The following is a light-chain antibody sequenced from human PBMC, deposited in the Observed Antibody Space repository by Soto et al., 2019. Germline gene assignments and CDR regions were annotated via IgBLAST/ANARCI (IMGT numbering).Light chain of an antibody. CDR1: QTVSSKY. CDR3: QQYGTSPPWT. V-gene: IGKV3-20*01. CDR2: GAS. Sequence: EIVLTQSPGSLSLSPGERATLSCRASQTVSSKYLAWYQQKPGQTPRLLLYGASSRATGIPDRFSGSGSGTDFTLTISSLEPEDFAIYYCQQYGTSPPWTFGQGTKVEMK. J-gene: IGKJ1*01.